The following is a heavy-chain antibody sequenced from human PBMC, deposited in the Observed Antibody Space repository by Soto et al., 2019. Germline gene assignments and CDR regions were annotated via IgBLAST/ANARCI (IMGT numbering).Heavy chain of an antibody. CDR3: ASDPGYSTLGY. CDR2: IYYTGST. V-gene: IGHV4-30-4*01. J-gene: IGHJ4*02. CDR1: GGSVRSGDYY. Sequence: QVQLQESGPGLVKPSQTLSLTCTVSGGSVRSGDYYWSWIRQPPGKGLEWIGYIYYTGSTYYNPSLKSRVFMSVDTSKNQFSLKLSSVTAADTAVYYCASDPGYSTLGYWGQGTRVTVSS. D-gene: IGHD3-22*01.